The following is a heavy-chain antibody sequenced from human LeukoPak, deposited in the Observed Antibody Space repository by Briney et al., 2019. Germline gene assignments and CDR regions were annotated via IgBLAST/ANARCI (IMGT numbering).Heavy chain of an antibody. CDR2: MKYDGSEK. CDR3: ARDIEAAGLFLDY. J-gene: IGHJ4*02. CDR1: GFIFSSYW. V-gene: IGHV3-7*01. Sequence: GGSLRLSCAASGFIFSSYWMTWVRQAPGKGLEWVANMKYDGSEKYYVDSVKGRFTISRDNAKNSLYLQMNSLRAEDTAVYYCARDIEAAGLFLDYWGQGTLVTVSS. D-gene: IGHD6-13*01.